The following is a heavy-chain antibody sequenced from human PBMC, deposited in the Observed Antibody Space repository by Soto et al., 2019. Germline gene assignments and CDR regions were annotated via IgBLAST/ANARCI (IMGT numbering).Heavy chain of an antibody. Sequence: GGSLRLSCAAAGFTFSSYGMHWVRQAPGTGLEWVAVMSYDGSKYYADTVKGRFTISRDNSKNTLYLQISSLRPEDTAVYYCAKDFTPWFGGYFYYYYGMDVWGQGTSVTVSS. CDR2: MSYDGSK. D-gene: IGHD3-10*01. CDR1: GFTFSSYG. J-gene: IGHJ6*02. CDR3: AKDFTPWFGGYFYYYYGMDV. V-gene: IGHV3-30*18.